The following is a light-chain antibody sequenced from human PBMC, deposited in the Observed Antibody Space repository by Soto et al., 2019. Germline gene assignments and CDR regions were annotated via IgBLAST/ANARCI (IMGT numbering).Light chain of an antibody. Sequence: QSALTQPPSASGSPGQSVTISCTGTSSDVGAYKYVSWYQQHPGKAPKVMIYEVSKRPSGVPDRFSGSKSGNTASLTVSGLQAEDEADYYCSSYAGSNVYVFGTGTQLTVL. CDR1: SSDVGAYKY. CDR3: SSYAGSNVYV. V-gene: IGLV2-8*01. CDR2: EVS. J-gene: IGLJ1*01.